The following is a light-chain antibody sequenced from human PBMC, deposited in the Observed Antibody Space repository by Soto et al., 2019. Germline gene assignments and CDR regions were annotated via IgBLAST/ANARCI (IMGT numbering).Light chain of an antibody. J-gene: IGKJ3*01. CDR2: AAS. CDR3: QHREA. V-gene: IGKV1-39*01. CDR1: QAVSSY. Sequence: DIQVTQSPSSLSASVGDRVTITCRACQAVSSYLHWYQQRPGKAPKLLIYAASSLQSGVPSRVSGGGSGTDFTLTISSLQPEDFATYYCQHREAFGPGTKVDVK.